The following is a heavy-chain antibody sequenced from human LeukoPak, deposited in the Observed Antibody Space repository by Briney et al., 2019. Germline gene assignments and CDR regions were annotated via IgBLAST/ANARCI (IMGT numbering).Heavy chain of an antibody. V-gene: IGHV3-48*03. Sequence: PGGSLRLSCAASGFTFCNYEMSWVRQAPGKGLEWVSYISSSDNSIYYADSVKGRFTISRDNAKNSLYLQMNSLRAEDTAVYYCARDPVAAGFDRWFDPWGQGTLVTVSS. CDR2: ISSSDNSI. CDR1: GFTFCNYE. J-gene: IGHJ5*02. D-gene: IGHD2-21*01. CDR3: ARDPVAAGFDRWFDP.